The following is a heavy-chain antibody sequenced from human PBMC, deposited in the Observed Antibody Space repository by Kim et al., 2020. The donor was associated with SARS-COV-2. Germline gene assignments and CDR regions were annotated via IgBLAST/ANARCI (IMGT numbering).Heavy chain of an antibody. V-gene: IGHV3-30*15. D-gene: IGHD5-12*01. CDR3: AREHRGVVATFDC. J-gene: IGHJ4*02. Sequence: ADSVRSRCTISRDNSKSTLYLPISSLRAEDTAVYYCAREHRGVVATFDCWGQGTLVTVSS.